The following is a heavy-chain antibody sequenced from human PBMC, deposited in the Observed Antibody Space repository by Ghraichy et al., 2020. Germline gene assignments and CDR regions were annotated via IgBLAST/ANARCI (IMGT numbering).Heavy chain of an antibody. CDR1: GFSLTTNGVG. CDR3: ARFRAGTEEVASGVFDV. J-gene: IGHJ3*01. Sequence: SGPTLVKPTQTLTLTCTFSGFSLTTNGVGVSWFRQPPGKAPEWLALIYWDDDKRYGPSLERRVTITKDTSENQVVLTMTNMDPVDTATYYCARFRAGTEEVASGVFDVWGQGTKVTVSS. CDR2: IYWDDDK. V-gene: IGHV2-5*05. D-gene: IGHD1/OR15-1a*01.